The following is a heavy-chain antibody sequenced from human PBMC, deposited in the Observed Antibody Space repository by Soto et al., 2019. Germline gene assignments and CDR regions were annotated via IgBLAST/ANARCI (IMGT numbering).Heavy chain of an antibody. V-gene: IGHV4-4*02. J-gene: IGHJ4*02. CDR3: ARKAWTRLDY. CDR1: GGSLSTPVW. D-gene: IGHD1-1*01. CDR2: VFHSGSV. Sequence: PSETLSLTCGVSGGSLSTPVWWTWVRLTPGKGLEWIGEVFHSGSVNYNPSLQSRVTISVDKSTNHFSLRLTSVTAADTAVYYCARKAWTRLDYWGQGALGTVSS.